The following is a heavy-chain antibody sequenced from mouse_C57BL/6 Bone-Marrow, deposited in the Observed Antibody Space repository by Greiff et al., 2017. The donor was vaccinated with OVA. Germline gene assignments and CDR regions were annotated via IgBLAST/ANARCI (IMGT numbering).Heavy chain of an antibody. J-gene: IGHJ2*01. CDR3: TTRDYGSSYDYFDY. V-gene: IGHV14-4*01. Sequence: EVKLLESGAELVRPGASVKLSCTASGFNIKDDYMHWVKQRPEQGLEWIGWIDPENGDTEYASKFQGKATITADTSSNTAYLQLSSLTSEDTAVYYCTTRDYGSSYDYFDYWGQGTTLTVSS. CDR2: IDPENGDT. CDR1: GFNIKDDY. D-gene: IGHD1-1*01.